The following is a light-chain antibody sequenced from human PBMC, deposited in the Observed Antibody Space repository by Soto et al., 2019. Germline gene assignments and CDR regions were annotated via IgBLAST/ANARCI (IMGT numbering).Light chain of an antibody. CDR3: GTWDSSMSAPYV. CDR2: DNN. V-gene: IGLV1-51*01. J-gene: IGLJ1*01. CDR1: RSNIGNHS. Sequence: QEATLSCCGRRSNIGNHSVFWYQQLPGTAHKPLIYDNNMRPSVIPDRYSGSKSGTSATLGITGLQTEDEADYYCGTWDSSMSAPYVFGTGTKVTVL.